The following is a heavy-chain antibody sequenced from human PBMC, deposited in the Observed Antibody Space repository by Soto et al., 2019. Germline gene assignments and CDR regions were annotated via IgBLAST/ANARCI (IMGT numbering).Heavy chain of an antibody. CDR1: GFTLDIYW. D-gene: IGHD3-10*01. CDR2: LQFDASEK. V-gene: IGHV3-7*01. J-gene: IGHJ4*01. Sequence: PGRSLRFSCAASGFTLDIYWTSWVRQAPGQGLAQVATLQFDASEKKYVDSVKGRFTMSRDNSKNSLYLQMDSLRFDDTAVYHSARYSGYGWGNSVNHYLDCWGHGTQVAVSS. CDR3: ARYSGYGWGNSVNHYLDC.